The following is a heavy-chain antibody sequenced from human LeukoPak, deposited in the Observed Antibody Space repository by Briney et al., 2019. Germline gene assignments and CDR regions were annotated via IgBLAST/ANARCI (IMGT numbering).Heavy chain of an antibody. CDR2: IYYSGST. Sequence: SETLSLTCTVSGGSISSSSYYWGWIRQPPGKGLEWIGSIYYSGSTYYNPSLKSRVTISVDTSKNQFSLKLSSVTAADTAVYYCASRKIGWFDPWGQGTLVTVSS. J-gene: IGHJ5*02. CDR1: GGSISSSSYY. V-gene: IGHV4-39*01. D-gene: IGHD2/OR15-2a*01. CDR3: ASRKIGWFDP.